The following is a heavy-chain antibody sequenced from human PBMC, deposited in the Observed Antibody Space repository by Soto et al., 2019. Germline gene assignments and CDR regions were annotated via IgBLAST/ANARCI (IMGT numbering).Heavy chain of an antibody. CDR2: ISAYNGNT. V-gene: IGHV1-18*01. CDR1: GYTFTSYG. CDR3: ARVPGRTEYYYYYYYMDV. Sequence: ASVKVSCKASGYTFTSYGISWVRQAPGQGLEWMGWISAYNGNTNYAQKLQGRVTMTTDTSTSTAYMELRSLRSDDTAVYYCARVPGRTEYYYYYYYMDVWGKGTTVTVSS. J-gene: IGHJ6*03.